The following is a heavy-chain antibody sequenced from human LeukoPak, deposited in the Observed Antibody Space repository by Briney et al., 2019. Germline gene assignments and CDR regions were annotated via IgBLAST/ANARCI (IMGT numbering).Heavy chain of an antibody. CDR1: GYSFTGYH. Sequence: GASVKVSCKASGYSFTGYHMHWVRQAPGQGLEWMGWINPNSGDTKYAQKFQGRVTMTRDTSITTGYMELSWLTSDDTAVYYCARVEGGYNYKFDYWGQGTLVTVSS. CDR2: INPNSGDT. J-gene: IGHJ4*02. D-gene: IGHD5-24*01. CDR3: ARVEGGYNYKFDY. V-gene: IGHV1-2*02.